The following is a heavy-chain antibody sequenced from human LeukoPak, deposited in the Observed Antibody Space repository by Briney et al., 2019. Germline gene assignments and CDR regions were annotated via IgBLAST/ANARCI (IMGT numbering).Heavy chain of an antibody. CDR3: ARGYCSSTSCYTSYYYYGMDV. CDR1: GFTFSSYG. Sequence: GGSLRLSCAASGFTFSSYGMHWVRQAPGKGLEWVAVIWYDGSNKYYADSVKGRFTISRDNSKNTLYLQMNSLRAEDTAVHYCARGYCSSTSCYTSYYYYGMDVWGQGTTVTVSS. J-gene: IGHJ6*02. V-gene: IGHV3-33*01. D-gene: IGHD2-2*02. CDR2: IWYDGSNK.